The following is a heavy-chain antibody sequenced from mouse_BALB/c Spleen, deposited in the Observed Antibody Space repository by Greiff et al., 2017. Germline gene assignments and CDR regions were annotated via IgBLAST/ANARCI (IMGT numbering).Heavy chain of an antibody. CDR1: GYSITSGYY. D-gene: IGHD1-1*02. CDR3: ARFYYGSYYAMDY. Sequence: EVKLMESGPGLVKPSQSLSLTCSVTGYSITSGYYWNWIRQFPGNKLEWMGYISYSGSTSYNPSLKSRISITRDTSKNQFFLQLNSVTTEDTATYYCARFYYGSYYAMDYWGQGTSVTVSS. V-gene: IGHV3-2*02. J-gene: IGHJ4*01. CDR2: ISYSGST.